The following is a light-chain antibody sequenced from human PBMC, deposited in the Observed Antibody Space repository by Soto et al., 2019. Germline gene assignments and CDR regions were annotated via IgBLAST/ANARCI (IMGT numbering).Light chain of an antibody. CDR2: AAS. CDR1: QGISSW. V-gene: IGKV1D-12*01. CDR3: QQANSFPIT. Sequence: DIQMTQSPSSVSASVGDRVTITCRASQGISSWLAWYQRKPGKAPKLLIYAASSLQSGVPSRFSGSGSGTVFTLTISSLQPDDFATYYCQQANSFPITFGQGTRLEIK. J-gene: IGKJ5*01.